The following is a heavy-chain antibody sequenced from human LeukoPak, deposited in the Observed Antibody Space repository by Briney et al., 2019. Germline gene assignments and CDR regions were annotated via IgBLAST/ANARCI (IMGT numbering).Heavy chain of an antibody. CDR1: GYTFTSYD. V-gene: IGHV1-8*03. J-gene: IGHJ5*02. CDR3: ARVTITRDWFDP. CDR2: MNPNSGNT. D-gene: IGHD5-12*01. Sequence: ASVKVSCKASGYTFTSYDINWVRQATGQGLEWMGWMNPNSGNTGYAQKFQGRVTITRNTSISTAYMELSSLRSEDTAVYYCARVTITRDWFDPWGQGTLVTVSS.